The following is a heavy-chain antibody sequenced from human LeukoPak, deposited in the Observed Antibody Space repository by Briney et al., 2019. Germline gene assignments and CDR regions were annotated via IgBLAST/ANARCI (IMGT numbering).Heavy chain of an antibody. Sequence: PGGSLRLSCAASGFTFSSYSMNWVRQAPGKGLEWVSSISSSSSYIYYADSVKGRFTISRDNAKNSLYLQMNSLRAEDTAVYYCASSDRFLEWLLLYWGQGTLVTVSS. V-gene: IGHV3-21*01. CDR3: ASSDRFLEWLLLY. CDR2: ISSSSSYI. D-gene: IGHD3-3*01. J-gene: IGHJ4*02. CDR1: GFTFSSYS.